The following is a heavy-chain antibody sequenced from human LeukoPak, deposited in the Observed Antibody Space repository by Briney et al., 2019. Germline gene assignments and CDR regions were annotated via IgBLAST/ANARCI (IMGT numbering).Heavy chain of an antibody. CDR3: ARSGREATEIDY. D-gene: IGHD1-1*01. V-gene: IGHV3-11*06. CDR1: GFTFSDYF. J-gene: IGHJ4*02. Sequence: GGSLRLSCAASGFTFSDYFMSWVRQAPGKGLVWLSYINGRGTYIDYAESLKGRITISRDNAQNSLYLQMNSLRVEDTAVYYCARSGREATEIDYWGQGTLVTVSS. CDR2: INGRGTYI.